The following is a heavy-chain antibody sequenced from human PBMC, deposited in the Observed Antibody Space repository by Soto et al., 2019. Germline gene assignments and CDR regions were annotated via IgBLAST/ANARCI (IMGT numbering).Heavy chain of an antibody. CDR2: ISYDGSNK. Sequence: LRLSCAASGFTFSSYGMHWVRQAPGKGLEWVAVISYDGSNKYYADSVKGRFTISRDNSKNTLYLQMNSLRAEGTAVYYCAKDSIRARTTVHYWGYWGQGTLVTVSS. J-gene: IGHJ4*02. V-gene: IGHV3-30*18. CDR3: AKDSIRARTTVHYWGY. CDR1: GFTFSSYG. D-gene: IGHD4-17*01.